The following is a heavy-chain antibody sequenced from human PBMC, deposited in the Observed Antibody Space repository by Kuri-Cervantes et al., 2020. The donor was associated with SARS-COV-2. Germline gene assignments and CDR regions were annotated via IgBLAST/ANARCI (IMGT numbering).Heavy chain of an antibody. CDR2: ISWNSGSI. CDR1: GFTFDDYA. D-gene: IGHD2-2*01. V-gene: IGHV3-9*01. J-gene: IGHJ6*02. Sequence: LSLTCAASGFTFDDYAMHWVRQAPGKGLEWVSGISWNSGSIGYADSVKGRFTISRDNAKNSLYLQMNSLRAEDTALYYCAKDVGYCSSTSCPDYYYGMDVWAQGTTVTVSS. CDR3: AKDVGYCSSTSCPDYYYGMDV.